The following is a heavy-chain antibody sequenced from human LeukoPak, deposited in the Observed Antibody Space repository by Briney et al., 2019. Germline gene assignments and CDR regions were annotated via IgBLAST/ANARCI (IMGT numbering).Heavy chain of an antibody. J-gene: IGHJ3*02. CDR1: GFNFINYA. V-gene: IGHV3-33*01. CDR2: IWYDGGNR. Sequence: GGSLRLSCAASGFNFINYAMHWVRQAPGKGLEWVAVIWYDGGNRYYADSVKGRFTISRDTSEDTLFLQMNSLRAEDTAVYYCAREADCTDGSCYRGAFDIWGQGTMITVSS. D-gene: IGHD2-15*01. CDR3: AREADCTDGSCYRGAFDI.